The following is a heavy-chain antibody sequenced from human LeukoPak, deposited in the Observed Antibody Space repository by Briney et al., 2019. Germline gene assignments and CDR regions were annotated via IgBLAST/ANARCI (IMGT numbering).Heavy chain of an antibody. CDR2: ISGSGGST. CDR1: DFPFGTIP. D-gene: IGHD3-22*01. Sequence: PGGPLKFPCAPLDFPFGTIPWSWAAKLQGKGLEGSPAISGSGGSTYTADSVRGRFTISRDNSKNMLYLQVNSLRAEDTAVYYCAKDDLYDSSGYYEYWGQGTLVTVSS. CDR3: AKDDLYDSSGYYEY. V-gene: IGHV3-23*01. J-gene: IGHJ4*02.